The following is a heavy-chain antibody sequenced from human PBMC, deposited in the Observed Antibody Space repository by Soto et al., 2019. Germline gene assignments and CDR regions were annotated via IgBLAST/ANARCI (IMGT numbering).Heavy chain of an antibody. CDR1: GFTFSSYS. V-gene: IGHV3-21*01. CDR2: ISSSSSYI. Sequence: EVQLVESGGGLVQPGGSLRLSCAASGFTFSSYSMNWVRQAPGKGLEWVSSISSSSSYIYYADSVKGRFTISRDNAKNSLYLQMNSLRAEDTAVYYCARDLGYSSGWYYFDYWGQGTLVTVSS. CDR3: ARDLGYSSGWYYFDY. D-gene: IGHD6-19*01. J-gene: IGHJ4*02.